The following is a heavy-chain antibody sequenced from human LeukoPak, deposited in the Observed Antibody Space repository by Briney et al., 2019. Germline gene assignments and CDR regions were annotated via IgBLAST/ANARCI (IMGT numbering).Heavy chain of an antibody. Sequence: SQTLSLTCTVSGGSISSGGYYWSWIRQHPGKGLEWIGYIYYSGSTYYNPSLKSRVTISVDTSKNQFSLKLSSVTAADTAVYYCARSPPDQPWSYDRAPNDYWGQGTLVTVSS. CDR2: IYYSGST. J-gene: IGHJ4*02. CDR3: ARSPPDQPWSYDRAPNDY. CDR1: GGSISSGGYY. D-gene: IGHD3-3*01. V-gene: IGHV4-31*03.